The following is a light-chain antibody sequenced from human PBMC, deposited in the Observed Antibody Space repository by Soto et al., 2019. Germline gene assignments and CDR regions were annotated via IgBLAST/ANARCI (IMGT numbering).Light chain of an antibody. CDR3: QKHNTVPQT. Sequence: DIQMTQSPSSLSASVGDRVTITCRASQGIIDYVAWFQQKPGKAPQLLIYAASTLHSGVPSRFSGSGAGTDFTLIISSLQPEDVATYYCQKHNTVPQTFGPGTKVEIK. CDR2: AAS. J-gene: IGKJ1*01. CDR1: QGIIDY. V-gene: IGKV1-27*01.